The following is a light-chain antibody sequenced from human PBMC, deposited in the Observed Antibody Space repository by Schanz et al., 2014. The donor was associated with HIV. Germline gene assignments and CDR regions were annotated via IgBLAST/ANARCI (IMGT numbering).Light chain of an antibody. CDR3: SSFAGNSKLL. CDR1: SSNIGSNT. CDR2: TNN. V-gene: IGLV1-44*01. Sequence: QSVLTQPPSVSGAPGQRGTISCAGSSSNIGSNTVNWYQQLPGTAPKLLIYTNNQRPSGVPDRISGSKSGNTASLTVSGLQADDEADYYCSSFAGNSKLLFGGGTKLTVL. J-gene: IGLJ2*01.